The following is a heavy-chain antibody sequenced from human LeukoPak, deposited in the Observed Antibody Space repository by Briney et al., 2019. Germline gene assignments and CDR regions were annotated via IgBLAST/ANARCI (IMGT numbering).Heavy chain of an antibody. CDR3: AREVATITVAAAGGIDY. V-gene: IGHV1-18*01. D-gene: IGHD5-12*01. Sequence: ASVKVSCKASGYTFTTYGVSWVRQAPGQGPEWMGWISGYNGNTNYAQKLQGRVTMTTDTSTSTAYMELRSLRSDDTAVYYCAREVATITVAAAGGIDYWGQGTLVTVSS. J-gene: IGHJ4*02. CDR2: ISGYNGNT. CDR1: GYTFTTYG.